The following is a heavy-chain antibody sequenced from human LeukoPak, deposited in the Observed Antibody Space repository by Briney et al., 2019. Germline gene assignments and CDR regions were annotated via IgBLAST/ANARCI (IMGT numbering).Heavy chain of an antibody. CDR1: GGSISSNSYY. CDR3: ARPRAYSSSWYYFDH. V-gene: IGHV4-39*01. Sequence: SETLSLTCTDSGGSISSNSYYWGWIRQPPGKGLEWIGSIHYSGTTYYNPSLKRRVTISTDTSKNQFSLRLSSVTAADTAVYYCARPRAYSSSWYYFDHWGQGTLITVSS. D-gene: IGHD6-13*01. CDR2: IHYSGTT. J-gene: IGHJ4*02.